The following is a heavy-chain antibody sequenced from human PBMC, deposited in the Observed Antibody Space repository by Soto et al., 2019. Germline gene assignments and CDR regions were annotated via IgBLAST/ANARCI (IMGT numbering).Heavy chain of an antibody. CDR3: ARAEWLRFHVAASWFDP. D-gene: IGHD5-12*01. J-gene: IGHJ5*02. V-gene: IGHV4-59*01. CDR2: IYYSGST. Sequence: SCCRSCIKQPPGKGLEWIGYIYYSGSTNYNPSLKSRVTISVDTSKNQFSLKLSSVTAADTAVYYCARAEWLRFHVAASWFDPWGQGTLVTVSS. CDR1: SCC.